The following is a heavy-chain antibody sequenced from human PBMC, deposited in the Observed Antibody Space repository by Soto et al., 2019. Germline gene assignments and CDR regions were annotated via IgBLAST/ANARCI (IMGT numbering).Heavy chain of an antibody. CDR3: ARSKDSISSFDY. J-gene: IGHJ4*02. Sequence: TLTLTCTFSGFSLSTDDVGVGWIRQPPGKALDWLAVIYWDDDKRYSPSLKSRLTITKDTSKNQVLLTMTNMDPVDTATYFCARSKDSISSFDYWGQGALVTVSS. CDR1: GFSLSTDDVG. V-gene: IGHV2-5*02. CDR2: IYWDDDK. D-gene: IGHD6-6*01.